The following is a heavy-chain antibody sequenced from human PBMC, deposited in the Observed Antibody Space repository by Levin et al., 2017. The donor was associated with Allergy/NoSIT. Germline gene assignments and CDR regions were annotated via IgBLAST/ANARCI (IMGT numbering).Heavy chain of an antibody. D-gene: IGHD6-13*01. CDR3: ARAAAGRTLDYYDYGMDG. V-gene: IGHV3-66*01. Sequence: GESLKISCAASGFTVSSNYMSWVRQAPGKGLEWVSVIYSGGSTYYADSVKGRFTISRDNSKNTLYLQMNSLRAEDTAVYYCARAAAGRTLDYYDYGMDGWGQGTTVTVSS. CDR2: IYSGGST. J-gene: IGHJ6*02. CDR1: GFTVSSNY.